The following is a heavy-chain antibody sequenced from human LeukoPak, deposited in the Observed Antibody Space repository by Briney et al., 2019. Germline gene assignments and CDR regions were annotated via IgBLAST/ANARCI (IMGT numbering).Heavy chain of an antibody. D-gene: IGHD2-15*01. J-gene: IGHJ6*02. CDR3: AKGFYSADYYYGMDV. Sequence: GGSLRLSCAASGFTFSSYGMHWVRQAPGKGLEWVAVTSYDGSKRYYGDSVKGRFTISRDNSKNTLYLQMNSLRPEDTAVYYCAKGFYSADYYYGMDVWGQGTTVIVS. CDR2: TSYDGSKR. V-gene: IGHV3-30*18. CDR1: GFTFSSYG.